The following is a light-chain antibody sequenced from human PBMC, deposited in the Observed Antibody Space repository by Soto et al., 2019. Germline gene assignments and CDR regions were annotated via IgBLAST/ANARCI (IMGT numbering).Light chain of an antibody. CDR1: QSVSSSY. CDR3: QQYGSSPAT. CDR2: DAS. J-gene: IGKJ5*01. V-gene: IGKV3D-20*01. Sequence: EIVLTQSPATLSLSPGERATLSCGASQSVSSSYLASYQQKPGLAPRLLIYDASSRATGIPDRFSGSWSGTDFSLTISRLEPEDFGVYYCQQYGSSPATFGQGTRLEMK.